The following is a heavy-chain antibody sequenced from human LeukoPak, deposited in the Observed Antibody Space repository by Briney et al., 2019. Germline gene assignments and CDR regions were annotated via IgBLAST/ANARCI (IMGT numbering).Heavy chain of an antibody. D-gene: IGHD3-3*01. J-gene: IGHJ4*02. CDR1: GFTFSSYA. CDR2: ISYDGSNK. Sequence: GGSLRLSGAASGFTFSSYAVHWVGQAPGKELECVAVISYDGSNKYYADSVKGRFTISRDNSKNTLYLQMKSLRAEDTAVYYCARDEATYYDCWSGYPDDWGQGTLVTVSS. V-gene: IGHV3-30-3*01. CDR3: ARDEATYYDCWSGYPDD.